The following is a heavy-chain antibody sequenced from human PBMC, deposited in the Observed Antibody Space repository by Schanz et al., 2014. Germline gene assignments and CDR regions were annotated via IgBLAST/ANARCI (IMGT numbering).Heavy chain of an antibody. CDR2: ISNSGTTI. J-gene: IGHJ4*02. V-gene: IGHV3-11*01. D-gene: IGHD6-19*01. Sequence: VQLVESGGGMVQPGGSLRLSCAASGFTFSDHYMDWIRQAPGKGLEWVSYISNSGTTIYYADSVKGRFTISRDNAKNSLYLQMNSLRVEDTAVYYCARDLISSGWYGWGQGTLVTVSS. CDR3: ARDLISSGWYG. CDR1: GFTFSDHY.